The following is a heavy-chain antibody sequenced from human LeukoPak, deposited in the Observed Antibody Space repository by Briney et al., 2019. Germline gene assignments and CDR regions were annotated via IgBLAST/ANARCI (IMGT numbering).Heavy chain of an antibody. Sequence: PSETLSLTCTVSGDSINSSSYYWAWIRQPPGKGLEWIGTIYYSGSTYYSPSLKSRVTISVDTSKNQFSLKLSSVTAADTAVYYCARQIYGDLYYFDYWGQGTLVTVSS. CDR3: ARQIYGDLYYFDY. D-gene: IGHD4-17*01. V-gene: IGHV4-39*01. J-gene: IGHJ4*02. CDR2: IYYSGST. CDR1: GDSINSSSYY.